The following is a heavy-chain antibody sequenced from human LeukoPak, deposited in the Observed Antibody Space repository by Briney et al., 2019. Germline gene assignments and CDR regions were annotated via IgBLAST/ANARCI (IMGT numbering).Heavy chain of an antibody. CDR2: ISSSSSTI. Sequence: PGGSLRLSCAASGFTFSSYSMNWVRQAPGKGLEWVSYISSSSSTIYYADSVKGRFTISRDNAKDSLYLQMNSLRAEDTAVYYCARETSPFDYWGLGTLVTVSS. V-gene: IGHV3-48*04. CDR3: ARETSPFDY. J-gene: IGHJ4*02. CDR1: GFTFSSYS.